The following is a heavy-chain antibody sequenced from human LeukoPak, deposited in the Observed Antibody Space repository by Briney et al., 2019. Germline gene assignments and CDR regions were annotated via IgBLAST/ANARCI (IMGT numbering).Heavy chain of an antibody. CDR3: ASCYGSGTTYYMDV. Sequence: SETLSLTCTVSGGSISSYYWSWIRQPPGKGLEWIGEINHSGSTNYNPSLKSRVTISVDTSKNQFSLKLSSVTAADTAVYYCASCYGSGTTYYMDVWGKGTTVTISS. CDR2: INHSGST. D-gene: IGHD3-10*01. J-gene: IGHJ6*03. V-gene: IGHV4-34*01. CDR1: GGSISSYY.